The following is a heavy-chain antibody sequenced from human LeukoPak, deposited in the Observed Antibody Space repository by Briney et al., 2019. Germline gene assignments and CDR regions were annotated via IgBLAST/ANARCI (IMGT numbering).Heavy chain of an antibody. CDR3: ARAASSGYLSY. V-gene: IGHV1-18*01. Sequence: ASVKVSCKASGYTFTSYGISWVRQTPGQGLEWMGWISAYNGNTNYAQKLQGRVTMTTDTSTSTAYMELRSLRSDDTAVCYCARAASSGYLSYWGQGTLVTVSS. J-gene: IGHJ4*02. D-gene: IGHD3-22*01. CDR1: GYTFTSYG. CDR2: ISAYNGNT.